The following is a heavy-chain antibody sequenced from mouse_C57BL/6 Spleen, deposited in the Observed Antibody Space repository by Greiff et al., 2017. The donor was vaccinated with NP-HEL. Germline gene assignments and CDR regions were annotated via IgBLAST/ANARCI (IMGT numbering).Heavy chain of an antibody. CDR1: GFTFSSYA. V-gene: IGHV5-9-1*02. J-gene: IGHJ3*01. CDR3: TREGLYAWFAY. D-gene: IGHD2-4*01. Sequence: EVKVVESGEGLVKPGGSLKLSCAASGFTFSSYAMSWVRQTPEKRLEWVAYISSGGDYIYYADTVKGRFTISRDNARNTLYLQMSSLKSEDTAMYYCTREGLYAWFAYWGQGTLVTVSA. CDR2: ISSGGDYI.